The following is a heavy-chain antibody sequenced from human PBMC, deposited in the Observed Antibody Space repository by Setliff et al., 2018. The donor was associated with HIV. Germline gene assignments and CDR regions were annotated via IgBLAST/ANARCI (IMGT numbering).Heavy chain of an antibody. CDR3: VKGGDYNRRGFFDS. D-gene: IGHD4-4*01. V-gene: IGHV3-7*03. CDR2: MKQDGSEK. J-gene: IGHJ4*02. Sequence: GGSLRLSCVTSGFIFSDYWMAWVRQAPGKGLEWVANMKQDGSEKFYVDSVKGRFSISRDNSKNTLLLQMNSLRVEDTALYYCVKGGDYNRRGFFDSWGLGTLVTVSS. CDR1: GFIFSDYW.